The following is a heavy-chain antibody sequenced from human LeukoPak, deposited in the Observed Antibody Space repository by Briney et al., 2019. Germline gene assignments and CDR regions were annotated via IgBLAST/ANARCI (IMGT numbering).Heavy chain of an antibody. J-gene: IGHJ5*02. D-gene: IGHD6-19*01. CDR1: GYTFTDYY. V-gene: IGHV1-2*02. Sequence: ASVRVSCKASGYTFTDYYMHWVRQAPGHGLEWMGWINPNSGGTNYGQKFQGRVTMTRDTSISTAYMELSRLRSDDTAVYYCARGREIAVAGTDWFDPWGQGTLVTVSS. CDR3: ARGREIAVAGTDWFDP. CDR2: INPNSGGT.